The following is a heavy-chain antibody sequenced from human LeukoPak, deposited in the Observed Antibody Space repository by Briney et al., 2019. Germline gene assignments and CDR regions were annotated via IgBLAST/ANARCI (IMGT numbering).Heavy chain of an antibody. D-gene: IGHD3-10*01. V-gene: IGHV3-30*18. CDR1: GFTFSSYV. CDR3: AKDSHYYGSGSYRYYYYYGMDV. Sequence: GGSLRLSCAASGFTFSSYVMHWVRQAPGKGLEWVAVISYDGSNKYYADSVKGRFTISRDNSKNTLYLQMNSLRAEDTAVYYCAKDSHYYGSGSYRYYYYYGMDVWGQGTTVTVSS. J-gene: IGHJ6*02. CDR2: ISYDGSNK.